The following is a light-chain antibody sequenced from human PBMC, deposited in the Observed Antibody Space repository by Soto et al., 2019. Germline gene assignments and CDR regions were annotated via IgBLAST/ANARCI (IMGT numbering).Light chain of an antibody. CDR3: QQYSTVWA. CDR2: AAS. CDR1: QGISSY. Sequence: DIQLTQSPSFLSASVGDRVTITCRASQGISSYLAWYQKKPGKAPKLLMYAASSLQNGVPSRFSGSASGTDFTLTISSLQPYDFATYYCQQYSTVWAFGQGTKVDIK. J-gene: IGKJ1*01. V-gene: IGKV1-9*01.